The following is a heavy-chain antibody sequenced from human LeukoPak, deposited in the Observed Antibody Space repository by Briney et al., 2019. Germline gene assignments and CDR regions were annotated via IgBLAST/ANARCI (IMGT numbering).Heavy chain of an antibody. J-gene: IGHJ4*02. CDR1: ELINTHYW. Sequence: PGGSLRLSCAASELINTHYWMHWVRQVPGKGLVWVSRIKLDENTAYYADFVKGRFTISRDNAKSTIYLQMNSLRVEDPAVYYCARDRPLWNWGQGTLVTISS. CDR3: ARDRPLWN. D-gene: IGHD3-3*01. V-gene: IGHV3-74*01. CDR2: IKLDENTA.